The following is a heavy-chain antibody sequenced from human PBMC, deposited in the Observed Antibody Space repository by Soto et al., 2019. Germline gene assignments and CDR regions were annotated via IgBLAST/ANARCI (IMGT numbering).Heavy chain of an antibody. V-gene: IGHV5-51*01. Sequence: PGESLKISCKGSGYSFTSYWIGWVRQMPGKGLEWMGIIYPGDSDTRYSPSFQGQVTISADKSISTAYLQWSSLKASDTAMYYCAISRNYDILTGQYYYYYHGMDVWGQGTTVTVSS. CDR1: GYSFTSYW. CDR2: IYPGDSDT. CDR3: AISRNYDILTGQYYYYYHGMDV. J-gene: IGHJ6*02. D-gene: IGHD3-9*01.